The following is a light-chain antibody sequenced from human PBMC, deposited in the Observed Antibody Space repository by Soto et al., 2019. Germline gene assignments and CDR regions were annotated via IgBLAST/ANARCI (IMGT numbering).Light chain of an antibody. CDR1: QDISKS. CDR2: LTS. J-gene: IGKJ3*01. V-gene: IGKV1-33*01. CDR3: QQYSTYPFT. Sequence: DIQMTQSPSSLSASVGDRVTITCQASQDISKSLNWYQQKPGQAPKLLIYLTSNLERGVPSRFSGSGSGTHFSLTISSLQPADFATYFCQQYSTYPFTFGPGTKVDVK.